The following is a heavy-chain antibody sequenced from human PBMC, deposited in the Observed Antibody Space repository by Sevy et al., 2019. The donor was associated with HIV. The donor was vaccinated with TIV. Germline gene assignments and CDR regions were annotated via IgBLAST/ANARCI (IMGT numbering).Heavy chain of an antibody. CDR3: AGDRLGITISAEWGGGMDV. D-gene: IGHD3-3*01. V-gene: IGHV3-33*01. Sequence: GGSLRLSCAASGFTLSGYGMHWVRQAPGKGLAWVAVIRDDGSNKNYADSVKGRFTISRDNSKNTLYLQMNGLRAEDTAVYYCAGDRLGITISAEWGGGMDVWGQGTTVTVSS. J-gene: IGHJ6*02. CDR1: GFTLSGYG. CDR2: IRDDGSNK.